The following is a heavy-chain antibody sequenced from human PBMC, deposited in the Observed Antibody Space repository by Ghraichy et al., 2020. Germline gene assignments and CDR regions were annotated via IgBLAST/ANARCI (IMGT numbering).Heavy chain of an antibody. Sequence: GGSLRLSCAASGFTFSSYGMHWVRQPPGKGLEWVAFIRFDGSNKYYANSVTGRFTVSRDNSKNTLYLQMNSLRTEDTALYFCAKQGTRGVATTDYWGHGTLVTASS. CDR2: IRFDGSNK. CDR3: AKQGTRGVATTDY. V-gene: IGHV3-30*02. J-gene: IGHJ4*01. D-gene: IGHD5-12*01. CDR1: GFTFSSYG.